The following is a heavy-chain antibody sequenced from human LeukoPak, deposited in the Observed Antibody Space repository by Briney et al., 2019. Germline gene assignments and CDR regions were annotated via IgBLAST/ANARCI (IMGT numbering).Heavy chain of an antibody. CDR3: ARHSSGYYPFDY. Sequence: ASVKVSCKASGGTFISYAISWVRQAPGQGLEWMGGIIPIFGTANYAQKFQGRVTITADESTSTAYMELSSLRSEDTAVYYCARHSSGYYPFDYWGQGTLVTVSS. J-gene: IGHJ4*02. CDR1: GGTFISYA. V-gene: IGHV1-69*13. CDR2: IIPIFGTA. D-gene: IGHD3-22*01.